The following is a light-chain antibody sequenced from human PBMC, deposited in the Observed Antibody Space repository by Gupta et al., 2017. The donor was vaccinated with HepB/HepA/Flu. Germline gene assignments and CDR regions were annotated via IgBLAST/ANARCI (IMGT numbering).Light chain of an antibody. CDR3: AVWDDGWV. CDR2: RDN. Sequence: QSGVTQSPSASGTPGQRVTISCSGSSSNIGNNYVYWYQQLPGTAPKLFIDRDNQRPSGVPDRFSGSKSGTIASLAISGLRVEDEADYYCAVWDDGWVFGGGTKLTVL. CDR1: SSNIGNNY. J-gene: IGLJ3*02. V-gene: IGLV1-47*01.